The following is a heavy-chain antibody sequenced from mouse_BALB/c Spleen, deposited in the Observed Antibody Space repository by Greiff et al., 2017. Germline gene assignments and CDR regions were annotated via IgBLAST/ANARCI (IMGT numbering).Heavy chain of an antibody. V-gene: IGHV5-17*02. J-gene: IGHJ4*01. CDR2: ISSGCSTI. Sequence: EVQGVESGGGLVQPGGSLKLSCAASGFTFSSFGMHWVRQAPEKGLEWVAYISSGCSTIYYADTVKGRFTISRDNPKNTLFLQMTSLRSEDTAMYYCARPYGNYVDYAMDYWGQGTSVTVSS. CDR3: ARPYGNYVDYAMDY. CDR1: GFTFSSFG. D-gene: IGHD2-10*02.